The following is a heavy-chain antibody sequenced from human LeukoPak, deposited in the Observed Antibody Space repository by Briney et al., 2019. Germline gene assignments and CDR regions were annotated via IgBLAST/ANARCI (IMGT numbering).Heavy chain of an antibody. J-gene: IGHJ4*02. CDR2: ISGSGGST. Sequence: PGGSLRLSCAASGFTFSSYAMSWVRQAPGKGLEWVSAISGSGGSTYYADSVKGRFTISRDNSNNTLYLQVNSLRAEDTVVYYCAKDSGYDLVGHFDYWGQGTLVTVSS. D-gene: IGHD5-12*01. CDR1: GFTFSSYA. CDR3: AKDSGYDLVGHFDY. V-gene: IGHV3-23*01.